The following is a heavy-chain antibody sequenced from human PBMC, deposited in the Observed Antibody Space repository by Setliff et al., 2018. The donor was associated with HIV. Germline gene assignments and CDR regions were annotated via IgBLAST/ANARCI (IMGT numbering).Heavy chain of an antibody. CDR2: IYYSGST. Sequence: KASETLSLTCTVSGGSISSYYWSWIRQPPGKGLEWIGYIYYSGSTNYNPSLKSRVTISIDRSKNKFSLKLSSVTAADTALYYCARDRDYGGNRDAFDIWGQGIMVTVSS. CDR1: GGSISSYY. D-gene: IGHD4-17*01. V-gene: IGHV4-59*01. CDR3: ARDRDYGGNRDAFDI. J-gene: IGHJ3*02.